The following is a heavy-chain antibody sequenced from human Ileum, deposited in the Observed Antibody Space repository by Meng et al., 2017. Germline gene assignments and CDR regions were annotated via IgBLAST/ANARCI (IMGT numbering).Heavy chain of an antibody. Sequence: QLQLMQWGAGMVKPSETLSLTCNVYGDSFTDYYWNWIRQPPGKGLEWIGESHYSGSTNYNPSLESRVTISEDTSQKQFSLRLSSVTAADTAVYYCARRIRGGSYLGWGQGTLVTVSS. D-gene: IGHD1-26*01. CDR3: ARRIRGGSYLG. V-gene: IGHV4-34*01. J-gene: IGHJ4*02. CDR2: SHYSGST. CDR1: GDSFTDYY.